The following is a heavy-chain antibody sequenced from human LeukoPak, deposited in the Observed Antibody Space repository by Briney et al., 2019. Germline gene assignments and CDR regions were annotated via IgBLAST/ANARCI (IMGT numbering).Heavy chain of an antibody. CDR3: ASQSSGSSTRAPDF. J-gene: IGHJ4*02. CDR1: GVTFSSLS. CDR2: ISSSSRSK. V-gene: IGHV3-48*04. Sequence: GGSLRLSCETSGVTFSSLSLNWVRQAPGKGLEWLSYISSSSRSKYYADSVKGRFIVSRDNAKNSLYLQMDSLRAGDTALYYCASQSSGSSTRAPDFWGQGTLVTVSS. D-gene: IGHD1-26*01.